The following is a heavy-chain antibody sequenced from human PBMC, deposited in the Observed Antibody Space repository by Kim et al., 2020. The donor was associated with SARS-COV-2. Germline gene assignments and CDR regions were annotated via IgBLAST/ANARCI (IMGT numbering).Heavy chain of an antibody. CDR3: ARDNHGYYYYGMDV. J-gene: IGHJ6*02. Sequence: GGSLRLSCAASGFTFSSYSMNWVRQAPGKGLEWVSYISSSSSTIYYADSVKGRFTISRDNAKNSLYLQMNSLRAEDTAVYYCARDNHGYYYYGMDVWGQGTTVTVSS. V-gene: IGHV3-48*04. CDR2: ISSSSSTI. CDR1: GFTFSSYS.